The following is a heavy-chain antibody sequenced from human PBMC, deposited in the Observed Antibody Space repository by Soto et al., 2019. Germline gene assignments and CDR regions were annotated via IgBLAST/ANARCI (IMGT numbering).Heavy chain of an antibody. CDR3: AKDSRAYYYYMDV. J-gene: IGHJ6*03. CDR1: GFTFDDYA. CDR2: ISWNSGSI. Sequence: GGSLRLSCAASGFTFDDYAMHWVRQAPGKGLEWVSGISWNSGSIGYADSVKGRFTISRDNAKNSLYLQMNSLRAEDTAFYYCAKDSRAYYYYMDVWGKGTTVTVSS. V-gene: IGHV3-9*01.